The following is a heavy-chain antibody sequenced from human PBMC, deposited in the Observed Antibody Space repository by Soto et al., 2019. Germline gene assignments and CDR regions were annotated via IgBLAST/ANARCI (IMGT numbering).Heavy chain of an antibody. D-gene: IGHD1-26*01. V-gene: IGHV1-3*01. CDR3: GRPVVGPPGEILYNPMDV. CDR2: INPASGHT. CDR1: GYTFTTYA. J-gene: IGHJ6*02. Sequence: QVQLVQSGAEVKKPGASVKVSCKASGYTFTTYALHWVRQAPGQRPEWMGWINPASGHTKYSKKFQDRVTITRDTSGGPGNMELSSRRSEDTAVYYCGRPVVGPPGEILYNPMDVWGQGTRSPSP.